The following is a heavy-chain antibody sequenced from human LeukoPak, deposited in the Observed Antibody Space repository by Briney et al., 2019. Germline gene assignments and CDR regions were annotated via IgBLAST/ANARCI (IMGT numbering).Heavy chain of an antibody. J-gene: IGHJ4*02. V-gene: IGHV1-24*01. D-gene: IGHD1-26*01. CDR1: GYTLTELS. Sequence: ASVKVSCKVSGYTLTELSMHWVRQAPGKGLEWMGGFDPEDGETIYAQKFQGRVTMTTDTSTSTAYMELRSLRSDDTAVYYCARGQVGARGLDYWGQGTLVTVSS. CDR2: FDPEDGET. CDR3: ARGQVGARGLDY.